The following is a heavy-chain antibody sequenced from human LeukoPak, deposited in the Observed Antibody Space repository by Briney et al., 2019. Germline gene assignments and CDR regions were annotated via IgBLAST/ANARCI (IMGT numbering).Heavy chain of an antibody. CDR3: ARTQDYGDYKGFDY. Sequence: GGSLRLSCAASGFTFSSYWMHWVRQAPGKGLVWVSRTNSDGSSTSYADSVKGRFTISRDNAKNTLYLQMNSLRAEDTAVYYCARTQDYGDYKGFDYWGQGTLVTVSS. CDR2: TNSDGSST. J-gene: IGHJ4*02. CDR1: GFTFSSYW. V-gene: IGHV3-74*01. D-gene: IGHD4-17*01.